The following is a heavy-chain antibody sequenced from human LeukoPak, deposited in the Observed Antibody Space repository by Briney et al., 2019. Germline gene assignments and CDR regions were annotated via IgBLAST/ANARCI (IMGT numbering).Heavy chain of an antibody. Sequence: PSETLSLTCTVSGYSISSGYYWGWIRQPPGKGLEWIGSIYHSGSTYYNPSLKSRVTISVDTSKNQFSLKLSSVTAADTAVYYCARGRVYCSSTSCYVGPSTYFDYWGQGTLVTVSS. CDR3: ARGRVYCSSTSCYVGPSTYFDY. CDR2: IYHSGST. D-gene: IGHD2-2*01. CDR1: GYSISSGYY. J-gene: IGHJ4*02. V-gene: IGHV4-38-2*02.